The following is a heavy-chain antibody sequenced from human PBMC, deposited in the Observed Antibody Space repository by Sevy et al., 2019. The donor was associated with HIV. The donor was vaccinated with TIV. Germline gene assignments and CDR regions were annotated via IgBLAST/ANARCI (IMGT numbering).Heavy chain of an antibody. Sequence: GGSLRLSCAASGFIFRSYAMSWVRQAPGKGLEWVSGISGSGGSTYYADSVKGRFTISRDNIKNTLYLQMNSLRAEDTAVYYCAKAGATKDGMDVWGQGTTVTVSS. V-gene: IGHV3-23*01. CDR2: ISGSGGST. J-gene: IGHJ6*02. CDR3: AKAGATKDGMDV. CDR1: GFIFRSYA. D-gene: IGHD5-12*01.